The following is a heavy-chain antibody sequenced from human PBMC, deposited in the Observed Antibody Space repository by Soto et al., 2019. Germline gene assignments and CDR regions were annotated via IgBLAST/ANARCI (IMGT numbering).Heavy chain of an antibody. V-gene: IGHV3-7*03. Sequence: GGALRLSCAASGFTFNTFWMSWVRQSPGKGLEWVANIKHDGSETYYADSVKGRFTVSRDNAKNSLFLQMNTLRTEDTAVYYCARDFATHCSGSTCYPYAYWGQGALVTVSS. CDR2: IKHDGSET. D-gene: IGHD2-15*01. CDR1: GFTFNTFW. CDR3: ARDFATHCSGSTCYPYAY. J-gene: IGHJ4*02.